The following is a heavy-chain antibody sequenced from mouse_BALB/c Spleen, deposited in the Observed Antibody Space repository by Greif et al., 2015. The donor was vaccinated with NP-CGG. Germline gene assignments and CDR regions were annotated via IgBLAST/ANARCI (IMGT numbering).Heavy chain of an antibody. Sequence: EVQLVESGAELVKPGASVKLSCTASGSNIKDTYMHWVKQRPEQGLEWIGRIDPANGNTKYDPKFQGKATITADTSSNTAYLQLSSLTSEDTAVYYCARSGYYGSSYWYFDVWGAGTTVTVSS. V-gene: IGHV14-3*02. CDR1: GSNIKDTY. J-gene: IGHJ1*01. D-gene: IGHD1-1*01. CDR2: IDPANGNT. CDR3: ARSGYYGSSYWYFDV.